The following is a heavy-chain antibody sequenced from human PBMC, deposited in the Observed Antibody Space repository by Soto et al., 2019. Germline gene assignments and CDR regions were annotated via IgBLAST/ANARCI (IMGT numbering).Heavy chain of an antibody. D-gene: IGHD1-1*01. Sequence: QVQLVQSGAEVKKPGSSVKVSCKASGGTFSSYAVIWVRQAPGQGLEWMGGIVPVFGRTDYAQNFQGRATIPADEPTTTADMGLASLRSDETVTYNCARTGVMYNWPPRHFDYWGQGTRVTVTA. V-gene: IGHV1-69*12. CDR1: GGTFSSYA. CDR3: ARTGVMYNWPPRHFDY. J-gene: IGHJ4*02. CDR2: IVPVFGRT.